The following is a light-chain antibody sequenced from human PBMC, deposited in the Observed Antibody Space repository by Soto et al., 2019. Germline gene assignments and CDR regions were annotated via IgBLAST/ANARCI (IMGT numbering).Light chain of an antibody. CDR3: LQHYSHPPWT. Sequence: DIQMTQSPSSLSASVGDRVTITCRASHGIRDDLNWYQQKPGKAPKRLIYAASCLQSGVPSRFCGSGSETEFTLTISDLQPEDFATYYCLQHYSHPPWTFGQGTKVEIK. J-gene: IGKJ1*01. V-gene: IGKV1-17*02. CDR2: AAS. CDR1: HGIRDD.